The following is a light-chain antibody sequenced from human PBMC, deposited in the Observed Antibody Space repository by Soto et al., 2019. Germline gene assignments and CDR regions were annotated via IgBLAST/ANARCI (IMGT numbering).Light chain of an antibody. Sequence: QSALTQPASVSGYPGQSITISCTGTSSDVGGYNYVSWYQQHPGKAPKLMIYAVTDRPSGVSSRFSGSKSGNTASLTISGLQAEDEADYYCSSYTSSSTLFGTGTKVT. CDR2: AVT. V-gene: IGLV2-14*01. CDR3: SSYTSSSTL. J-gene: IGLJ1*01. CDR1: SSDVGGYNY.